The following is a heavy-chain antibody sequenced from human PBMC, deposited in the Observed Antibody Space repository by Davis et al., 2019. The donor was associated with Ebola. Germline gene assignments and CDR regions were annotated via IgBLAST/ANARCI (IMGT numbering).Heavy chain of an antibody. Sequence: ASVKVSCKASGYTFTGYYMHWVRQAPGQGLEWMGWINPNSGGTNYAQKFQGWVTMTRDTSISTAYMELSRLRSDDTAVYYCARMSVPYYYYGMDVWGQGTTVTVSS. CDR1: GYTFTGYY. CDR2: INPNSGGT. CDR3: ARMSVPYYYYGMDV. V-gene: IGHV1-2*04. J-gene: IGHJ6*02.